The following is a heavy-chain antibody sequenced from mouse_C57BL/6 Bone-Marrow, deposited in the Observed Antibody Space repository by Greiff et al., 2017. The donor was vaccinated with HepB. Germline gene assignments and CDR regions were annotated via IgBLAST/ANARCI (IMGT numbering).Heavy chain of an antibody. V-gene: IGHV1-74*01. D-gene: IGHD1-1*01. J-gene: IGHJ1*03. CDR1: GYTFTSYW. CDR3: AIVVVRYWYFDV. CDR2: IHPSDSDT. Sequence: QVQLKEPGAELVKPGASVKVSCKASGYTFTSYWMHWVKQRPGQGLEWIGRIHPSDSDTNYNQKFKGKATLTVDKSSSTAYMQLSSLTSEDSAVYYCAIVVVRYWYFDVWGTGTTVTVSS.